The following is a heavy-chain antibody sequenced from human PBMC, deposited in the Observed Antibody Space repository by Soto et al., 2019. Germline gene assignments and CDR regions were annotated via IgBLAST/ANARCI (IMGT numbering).Heavy chain of an antibody. J-gene: IGHJ5*02. CDR3: ARGFEGIVVVPAANNWFDP. CDR2: INHSGST. D-gene: IGHD2-2*01. CDR1: GGSFSGYY. V-gene: IGHV4-34*01. Sequence: SETLSLTCAVYGGSFSGYYWSWIRQPPGKGLEWIGEINHSGSTNCNPSLKSRVTISVDTSKNQFSLKLSSVTAADTAVYYCARGFEGIVVVPAANNWFDPWGQGTLVTVS.